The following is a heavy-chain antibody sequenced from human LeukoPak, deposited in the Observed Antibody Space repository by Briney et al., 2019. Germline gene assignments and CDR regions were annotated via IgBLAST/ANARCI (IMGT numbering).Heavy chain of an antibody. CDR3: ARARVEQQLGVYFDY. V-gene: IGHV4-34*01. D-gene: IGHD6-13*01. CDR1: GGSFSGYY. CDR2: INHSGST. Sequence: SETLSLTCAVYGGSFSGYYWSWIRQPPGKGLEWIGEINHSGSTNYNPSLKSRVTISVDTSKNQFSLKLSSVTAADTAVYYCARARVEQQLGVYFDYWGQGTLVTVSS. J-gene: IGHJ4*02.